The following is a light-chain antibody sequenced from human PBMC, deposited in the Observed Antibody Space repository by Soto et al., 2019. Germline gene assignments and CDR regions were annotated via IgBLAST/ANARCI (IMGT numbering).Light chain of an antibody. J-gene: IGLJ1*01. CDR2: EVS. CDR1: SSDVGGYNY. Sequence: QSALTQPASVSGSPGQSITISCTGTSSDVGGYNYVSWYQQHPGKAPKLMIYEVSNRPSGVSNRFSGSKSGNTASLTISGLQAEDEADHYCSSYTSSTNVFGTGTKVTVL. CDR3: SSYTSSTNV. V-gene: IGLV2-14*01.